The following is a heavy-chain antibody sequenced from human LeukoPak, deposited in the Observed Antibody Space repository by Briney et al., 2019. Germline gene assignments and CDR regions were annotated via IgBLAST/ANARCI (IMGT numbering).Heavy chain of an antibody. CDR2: IYYSGST. CDR3: ARVNYDCYYYMDV. CDR1: GGSISSGDYY. D-gene: IGHD4-23*01. Sequence: TSETLSLTCTVSGGSISSGDYYWSWIRQPPGKGLEWIGYIYYSGSTYYNPSLKSRVTISVDTSKNQFSLKLSSVTAADTAVYYCARVNYDCYYYMDVWGKGTTVTVSS. J-gene: IGHJ6*03. V-gene: IGHV4-30-4*08.